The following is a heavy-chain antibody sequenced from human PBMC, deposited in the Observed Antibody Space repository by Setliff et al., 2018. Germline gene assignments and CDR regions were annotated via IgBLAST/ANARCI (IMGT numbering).Heavy chain of an antibody. J-gene: IGHJ4*02. CDR2: IYHSGTT. V-gene: IGHV4-39*07. CDR3: AKDRVNDGIWDFDS. CDR1: GGSITTSSYS. D-gene: IGHD3-9*01. Sequence: SETLSLTCTVSGGSITTSSYSWGWIRQPPGKGLEWIGNIYHSGTTYYNPSLKSRVTISVDNSRNTISLQINDLRAEDTATYYCAKDRVNDGIWDFDSWGQGLLVTVSS.